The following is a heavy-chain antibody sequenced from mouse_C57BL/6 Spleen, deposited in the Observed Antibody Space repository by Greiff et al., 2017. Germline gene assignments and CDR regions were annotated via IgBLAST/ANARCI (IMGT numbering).Heavy chain of an antibody. Sequence: QVQLQQPGAELVMPGASVKLSCKASGYTFTSYWMHWVKQRPGQGLEWIGEIDPSDSYTNYNQKFKGKSTLTVDKSSSTADMQLSSLTSEDSAVYYCARGDYGSSYEGYWGQGTTLTVSS. CDR3: ARGDYGSSYEGY. D-gene: IGHD1-1*01. CDR2: IDPSDSYT. V-gene: IGHV1-69*01. J-gene: IGHJ2*01. CDR1: GYTFTSYW.